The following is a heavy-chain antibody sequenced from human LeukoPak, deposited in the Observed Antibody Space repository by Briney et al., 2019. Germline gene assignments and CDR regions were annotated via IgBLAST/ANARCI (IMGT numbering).Heavy chain of an antibody. CDR2: INPSGGST. D-gene: IGHD1-26*01. Sequence: ASVKVSCKASGYTFTSYFMHWVRQAPGQGLEWMGIINPSGGSTNYAQKLQGRVTMTTDTSTSTAYMELRSLRSDDTAVYYCARDRWELLHSDYWGQGTLVTVSS. V-gene: IGHV1-46*01. CDR1: GYTFTSYF. CDR3: ARDRWELLHSDY. J-gene: IGHJ4*02.